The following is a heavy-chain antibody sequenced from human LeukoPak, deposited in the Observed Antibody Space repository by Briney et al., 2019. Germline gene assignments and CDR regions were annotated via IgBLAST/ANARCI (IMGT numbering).Heavy chain of an antibody. CDR3: ARENPSGYYNRPIDY. CDR1: DGSIRTYY. V-gene: IGHV4-59*01. J-gene: IGHJ4*02. CDR2: IYYSGSI. Sequence: SETLSLTCSVSDGSIRTYYWSWIRQPPGKGLEWIGDIYYSGSIKYNPSLKSRVTMSVDTSKNQLSLKLSSVTAADTAIYYCARENPSGYYNRPIDYWGQGTLVTVSS. D-gene: IGHD3-22*01.